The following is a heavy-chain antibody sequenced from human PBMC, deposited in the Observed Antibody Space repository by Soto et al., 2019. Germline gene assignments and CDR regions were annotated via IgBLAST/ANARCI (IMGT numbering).Heavy chain of an antibody. CDR3: ARVATAMTYDF. V-gene: IGHV3-30*04. Sequence: GWSLSLSCAASVFSLSTNTMHWVRQVPGKGLEWVASISNDGRRKYYADFVKGRFTISRDTANNILYLEMNSLRAEDTSLYYCARVATAMTYDFWGQGTQVTVSS. CDR1: VFSLSTNT. CDR2: ISNDGRRK. J-gene: IGHJ4*02. D-gene: IGHD2-21*02.